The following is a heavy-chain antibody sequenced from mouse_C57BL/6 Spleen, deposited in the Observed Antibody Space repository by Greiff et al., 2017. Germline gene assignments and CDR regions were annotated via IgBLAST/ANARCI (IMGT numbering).Heavy chain of an antibody. CDR2: SRNKANDYTT. J-gene: IGHJ1*03. CDR1: GFTFSDFY. Sequence: EVKLVESGGGLVQSGRSLRLSCATSGFTFSDFYMEWVRQAPGKGLEWIAASRNKANDYTTEYSASVKGRFIVSRDTSQSILYLQMNALRAEDTAIYYCARALGRRYFDVWGTGTTVTVSS. V-gene: IGHV7-1*01. D-gene: IGHD4-1*01. CDR3: ARALGRRYFDV.